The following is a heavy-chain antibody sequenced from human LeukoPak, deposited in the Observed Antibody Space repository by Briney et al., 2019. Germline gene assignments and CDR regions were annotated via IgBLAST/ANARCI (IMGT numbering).Heavy chain of an antibody. CDR1: GGTFSSYA. CDR3: ARSPPLAAAGRGYYYYGMDV. J-gene: IGHJ6*02. D-gene: IGHD6-13*01. Sequence: GASVKVSCKASGGTFSSYAISWVRQAPGQGLEWMGGIIPIFGTANYAQKFQGRVTITADKSTSTAYMELSSLRSEDTAVYYCARSPPLAAAGRGYYYYGMDVWGQGTTVTVSS. CDR2: IIPIFGTA. V-gene: IGHV1-69*06.